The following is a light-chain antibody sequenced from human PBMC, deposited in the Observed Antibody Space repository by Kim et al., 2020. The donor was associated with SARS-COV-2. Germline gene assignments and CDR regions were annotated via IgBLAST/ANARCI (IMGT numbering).Light chain of an antibody. V-gene: IGLV2-14*03. CDR3: SSYTTSNTVI. J-gene: IGLJ2*01. Sequence: QSALTQPASVSGSPGQSITISCTGSSSDVGAYDYVSWYQQHPGKAPKLTIFDLSHRPSGVSNRFSGSKSGNTASLTISGLQADDEADYYCSSYTTSNTVIFGGATQLTVL. CDR1: SSDVGAYDY. CDR2: DLS.